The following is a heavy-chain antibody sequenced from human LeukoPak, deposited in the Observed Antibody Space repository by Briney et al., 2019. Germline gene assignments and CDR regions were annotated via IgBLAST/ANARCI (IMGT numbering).Heavy chain of an antibody. J-gene: IGHJ4*02. V-gene: IGHV4-59*01. CDR3: ARTYSSSVPFDY. Sequence: PSETLSLTCTVSGGSISSYYWSWIRQPPGKGQEWIGYIYYSGSTNYNPSLKSRVTISVDTSKNQFSLKLSSVTAADSAVYYCARTYSSSVPFDYWGQGTLVTVSS. CDR1: GGSISSYY. D-gene: IGHD6-6*01. CDR2: IYYSGST.